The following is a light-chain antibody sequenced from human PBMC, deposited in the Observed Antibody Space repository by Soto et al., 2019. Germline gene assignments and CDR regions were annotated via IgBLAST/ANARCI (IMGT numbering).Light chain of an antibody. CDR3: QKYNSAPQLT. V-gene: IGKV1-27*01. CDR2: AAS. J-gene: IGKJ4*01. Sequence: DIQMTQSPSSLSASVGDRVTITCRASQGISNYLAWYQQKPGKVPKLLIYAASTLQSAVPSRFSGSGSGTDVTLSISSLQPEDVATYYCQKYNSAPQLTFGGGTKVEIK. CDR1: QGISNY.